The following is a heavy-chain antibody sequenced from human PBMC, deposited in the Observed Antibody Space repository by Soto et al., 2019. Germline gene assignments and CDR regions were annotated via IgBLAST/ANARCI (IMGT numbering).Heavy chain of an antibody. CDR1: GFTFSSYW. CDR2: INSDGSST. CDR3: ARGDLFQYYDFWCGYFFRDYYYCMAF. V-gene: IGHV3-74*01. J-gene: IGHJ6*03. D-gene: IGHD3-3*01. Sequence: GGSLRLSCAASGFTFSSYWMHWVRQAPGKELVWVSRINSDGSSTSYADSVKGRFTISRDNAKNTLYLQMNSLRAEDTAVYYCARGDLFQYYDFWCGYFFRDYYYCMAFWGKGTTVTGSS.